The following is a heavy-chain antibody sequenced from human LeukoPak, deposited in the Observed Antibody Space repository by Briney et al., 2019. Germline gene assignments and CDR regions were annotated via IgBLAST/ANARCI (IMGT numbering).Heavy chain of an antibody. D-gene: IGHD5-12*01. CDR3: AREYRHQPD. CDR1: GYAFTGYY. CDR2: INPNSGGT. V-gene: IGHV1-2*02. J-gene: IGHJ4*02. Sequence: GASVKVSCKASGYAFTGYYMHWVRQAPGQGLEWMGWINPNSGGTNYAQKFQGRVTITADNSTSTAYMELSSLRSEDTAVYYCAREYRHQPDWGQGTLVTVSS.